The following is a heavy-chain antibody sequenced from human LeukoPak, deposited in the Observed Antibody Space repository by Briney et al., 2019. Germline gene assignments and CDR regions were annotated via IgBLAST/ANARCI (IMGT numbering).Heavy chain of an antibody. D-gene: IGHD6-13*01. Sequence: SQTLSLTCAISGDSVSSNSVAWNWIRQSPSRGLEWLGRTYYRSKWSNEYAISVKSRITINSDTSKNQFSLQLNSVTLEDTAVYYCARGNAAIGFDYWGQGTLVTVSS. CDR3: ARGNAAIGFDY. V-gene: IGHV6-1*01. CDR2: TYYRSKWSN. CDR1: GDSVSSNSVA. J-gene: IGHJ4*02.